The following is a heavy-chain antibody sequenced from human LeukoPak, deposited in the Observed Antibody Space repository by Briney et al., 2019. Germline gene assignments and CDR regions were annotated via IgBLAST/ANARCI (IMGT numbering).Heavy chain of an antibody. Sequence: GGSLRLSCVASGFTFRNYWMTWVRQAPGKGLEWVANIKPDGSEKYYVDSVRGRFAISRDNAKDSLYLQMNRLRAEDTAVYYCVRGSSGNVVRGVAWAWFDPWGQGTLVTVSS. D-gene: IGHD3-10*01. V-gene: IGHV3-7*05. CDR3: VRGSSGNVVRGVAWAWFDP. CDR1: GFTFRNYW. CDR2: IKPDGSEK. J-gene: IGHJ5*02.